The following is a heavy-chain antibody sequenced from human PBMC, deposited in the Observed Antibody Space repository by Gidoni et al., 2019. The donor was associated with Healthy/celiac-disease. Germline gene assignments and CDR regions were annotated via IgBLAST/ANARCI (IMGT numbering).Heavy chain of an antibody. D-gene: IGHD3-22*01. Sequence: EVQLVESGGGLVQPGGSLRLSCSSSGFTFSRYAQHWVRQAPGKGLEYVSAISSNVCSTYYADSVKCRFTISRDNSKNTLYLQMSSRRAEDTSVYYCVKEAGPRDYYDSSGYWDYWGQGTLVTVSS. CDR3: VKEAGPRDYYDSSGYWDY. CDR2: ISSNVCST. J-gene: IGHJ4*02. V-gene: IGHV3-64D*06. CDR1: GFTFSRYA.